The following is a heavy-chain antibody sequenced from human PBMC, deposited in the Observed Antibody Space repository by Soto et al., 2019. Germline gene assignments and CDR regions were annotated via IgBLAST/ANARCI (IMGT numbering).Heavy chain of an antibody. CDR3: AHRPSGWYLFDY. CDR2: IYWNDDK. CDR1: GFSLSTSGLG. V-gene: IGHV2-5*01. D-gene: IGHD6-19*01. Sequence: QITLKESGPTLVRPTQPLTLTCTFSGFSLSTSGLGVGWIRQPPGKALEWLALIYWNDDKRYSPALKARLTITKGTSKNQVVLTMTNMDPVDTATYFCAHRPSGWYLFDYWGQGTLVTVSS. J-gene: IGHJ4*02.